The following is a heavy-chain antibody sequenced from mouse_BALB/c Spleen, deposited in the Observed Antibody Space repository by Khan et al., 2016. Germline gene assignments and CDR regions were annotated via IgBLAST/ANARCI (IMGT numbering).Heavy chain of an antibody. CDR3: ARSPFNYDVGFAY. Sequence: IQLVQSGAELVKPGASVKLSCTASGFNIKDTYMHWVKQRPEQGLEWIGRIDPATGNTKYDPKFQGKATITVDTSSNTAYLPLSSLTSEDTAVFYGARSPFNYDVGFAYWGQGTLVTVSA. D-gene: IGHD2-4*01. CDR1: GFNIKDTY. J-gene: IGHJ3*01. CDR2: IDPATGNT. V-gene: IGHV14-3*02.